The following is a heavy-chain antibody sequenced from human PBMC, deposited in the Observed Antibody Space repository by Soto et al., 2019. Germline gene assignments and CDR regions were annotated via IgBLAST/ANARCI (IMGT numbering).Heavy chain of an antibody. CDR3: ARGSGPLYYFDY. CDR1: GFSVSTNY. D-gene: IGHD6-19*01. V-gene: IGHV3-53*01. J-gene: IGHJ4*01. CDR2: IYSGGST. Sequence: EVQLVESGGGLIQPGGSLRLSCAASGFSVSTNYMTWVRQAPGKGLEWVSVIYSGGSTYYADSVKGRLTISRDSSKNTLFLQMNSLRAEDTAVYYCARGSGPLYYFDYWGHGTLVTVSS.